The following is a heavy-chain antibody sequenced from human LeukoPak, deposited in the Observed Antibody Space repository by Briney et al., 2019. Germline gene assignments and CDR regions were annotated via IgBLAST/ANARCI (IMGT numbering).Heavy chain of an antibody. CDR3: ARDRGYCSSTSCYPYYYYMDV. D-gene: IGHD2-2*03. CDR1: GGTFSSYA. J-gene: IGHJ6*03. CDR2: IIPIFGTA. Sequence: SVKVSCKASGGTFSSYAISWVRQAPGQGLEWMGGIIPIFGTANYAQEFQGRVTITADESTSTAYMELSSLRSEDTAVYYCARDRGYCSSTSCYPYYYYMDVWGKGTTVTVSS. V-gene: IGHV1-69*13.